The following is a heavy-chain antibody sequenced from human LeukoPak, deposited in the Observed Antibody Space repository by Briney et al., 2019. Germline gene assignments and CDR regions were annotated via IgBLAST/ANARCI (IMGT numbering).Heavy chain of an antibody. CDR1: GYSFTRYF. CDR2: IIPSDGST. V-gene: IGHV1-46*01. CDR3: ARGKVVTMVRGVIITYFDY. J-gene: IGHJ4*02. Sequence: ASVKVSCKASGYSFTRYFIHWVRQAPGQGLEWMGIIIPSDGSTSYAQRFQGRVTMTRDTSTSTVYMELSSLRSEDTAVYYCARGKVVTMVRGVIITYFDYWGQGTLVTVSS. D-gene: IGHD3-10*01.